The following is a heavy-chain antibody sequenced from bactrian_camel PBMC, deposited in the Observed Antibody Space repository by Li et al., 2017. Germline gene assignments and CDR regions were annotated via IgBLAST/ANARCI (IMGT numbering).Heavy chain of an antibody. V-gene: IGHV3S6*01. D-gene: IGHD6*01. Sequence: VQLVESGGGLVRPGESLRLSCVASGFSNFIQYRIYWVRQAPGKGLEWVSTIYGDDTNTYYAEFVKGRFTISRDNAKSTVYLQMNSLKSEDTALYYCATTPRSSYGGTWFEYNYWGLGTQVTVS. CDR1: GFSNFIQYR. CDR2: IYGDDTNT. CDR3: ATTPRSSYGGTWFEYNY. J-gene: IGHJ4*01.